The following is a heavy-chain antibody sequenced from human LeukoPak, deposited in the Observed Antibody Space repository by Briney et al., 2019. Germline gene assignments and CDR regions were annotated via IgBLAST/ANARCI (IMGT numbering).Heavy chain of an antibody. CDR2: ISSSGSTI. CDR1: GFTFGDYY. Sequence: GGSLRLSCAASGFTFGDYYMSWIRQAPGKGLEWVSYISSSGSTIYYADSVKGRFTISRDNAKNSLYLQMNSLRAEDTAVYYCARGITMIVVTWGYFDYWGQGTLVTVSS. J-gene: IGHJ4*02. CDR3: ARGITMIVVTWGYFDY. D-gene: IGHD3-22*01. V-gene: IGHV3-11*04.